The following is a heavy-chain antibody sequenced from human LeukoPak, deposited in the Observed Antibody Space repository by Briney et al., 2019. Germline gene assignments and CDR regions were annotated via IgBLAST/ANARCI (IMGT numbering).Heavy chain of an antibody. CDR2: ISGTGGSV. V-gene: IGHV3-23*01. J-gene: IGHJ4*02. Sequence: PGGSLRLSCAASGFTLNSYAMNWVRQAPGKGLEWVSSISGTGGSVYYAVSVKGQFTISRDHSKNILYLQMNSLRADDTAVYYCMGPPGYTSSWYPTPFAYWGQGTLVTVSS. CDR3: MGPPGYTSSWYPTPFAY. CDR1: GFTLNSYA. D-gene: IGHD6-13*01.